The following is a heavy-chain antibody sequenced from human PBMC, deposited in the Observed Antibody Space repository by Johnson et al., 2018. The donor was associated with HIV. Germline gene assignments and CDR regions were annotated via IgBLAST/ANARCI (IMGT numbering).Heavy chain of an antibody. CDR3: AKDLFTEREDDVFDV. Sequence: QVQLVESGGGVVQPGRSLRLSCAASGFTFSTYAMHWVRQAPGKGLEWVAVISSDESNKYYADSVKGRFTISRNNSKNTLYLQMNSLRAEDTAVYYCAKDLFTEREDDVFDVWGQGTMVTVSS. J-gene: IGHJ3*01. CDR1: GFTFSTYA. V-gene: IGHV3-30*14. D-gene: IGHD1-26*01. CDR2: ISSDESNK.